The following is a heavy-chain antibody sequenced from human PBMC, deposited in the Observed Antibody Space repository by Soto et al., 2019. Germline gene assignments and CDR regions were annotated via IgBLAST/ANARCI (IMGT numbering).Heavy chain of an antibody. CDR3: ARWPQPRYTADPYAVDV. Sequence: SAKVSCKASGGTFSSSGFSWVRQAPGQGLEWMGMIVPSLDTTNYAQKFQARVTITADEVTSTAYMELRSLRSEDTAVYYCARWPQPRYTADPYAVDVWGQGTRVTVSS. D-gene: IGHD3-16*02. V-gene: IGHV1-69*11. CDR1: GGTFSSSG. CDR2: IVPSLDTT. J-gene: IGHJ6*02.